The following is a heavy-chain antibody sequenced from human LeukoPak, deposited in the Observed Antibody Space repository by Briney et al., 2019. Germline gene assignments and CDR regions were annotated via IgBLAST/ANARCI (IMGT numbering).Heavy chain of an antibody. V-gene: IGHV1-46*01. Sequence: ASVKVSCKASGYTFSGYYMHWVRQAPGQGLEWMGWINPSGGTTSYAQKFQGTVTMTRDTSTSTVYMDLSSLRSEDTAVYYCARAPYSGINPPFDYWGQGTLVIVSS. J-gene: IGHJ4*02. CDR2: INPSGGTT. CDR3: ARAPYSGINPPFDY. CDR1: GYTFSGYY. D-gene: IGHD1-26*01.